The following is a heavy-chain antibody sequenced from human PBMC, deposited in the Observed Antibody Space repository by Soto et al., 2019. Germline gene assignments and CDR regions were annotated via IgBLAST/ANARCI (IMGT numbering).Heavy chain of an antibody. CDR3: AHRHGAAVGTGTNWFAP. J-gene: IGHJ5*02. D-gene: IGHD6-13*01. Sequence: QITLKESGPTLVKPTQTLTLTCTFSGFSISTSGVSVGWIRQPPGKALEWLALIYWDDDKRYSPSLKSRLTITKDTSKNQVVLTMTNMDPVDTATYYCAHRHGAAVGTGTNWFAPWGQGTLDPVSS. CDR1: GFSISTSGVS. V-gene: IGHV2-5*02. CDR2: IYWDDDK.